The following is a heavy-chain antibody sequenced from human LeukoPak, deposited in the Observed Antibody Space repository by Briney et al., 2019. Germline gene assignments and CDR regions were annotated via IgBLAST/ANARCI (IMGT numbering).Heavy chain of an antibody. CDR1: GFTFSSYG. Sequence: GGSLRLSCAASGFTFSSYGMHWVRQAPGKGLEWVAFIRYDGSNKYYADSVKGRFTISRDNSKNTLYLQMNSLRAEDTAVSYCAKDLTMVRGVLDYWGQGTLVPVSS. CDR2: IRYDGSNK. CDR3: AKDLTMVRGVLDY. J-gene: IGHJ4*02. D-gene: IGHD3-10*01. V-gene: IGHV3-30*02.